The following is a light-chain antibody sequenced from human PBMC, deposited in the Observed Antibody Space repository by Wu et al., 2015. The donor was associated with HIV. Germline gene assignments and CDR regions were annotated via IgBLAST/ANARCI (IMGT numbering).Light chain of an antibody. CDR1: QSVSSTF. CDR3: QQYDNWPPWT. J-gene: IGKJ1*01. Sequence: EIVLTQSPGTLSLSPGERATLSCRASQSVSSTFLAWYQQKPGQAPRLLIFGASTRATDIPDRFSGSGSGTEFTLTISNIESEDFAVYYCQQYDNWPPWTFGQGTKVEIK. V-gene: IGKV3-20*01. CDR2: GAS.